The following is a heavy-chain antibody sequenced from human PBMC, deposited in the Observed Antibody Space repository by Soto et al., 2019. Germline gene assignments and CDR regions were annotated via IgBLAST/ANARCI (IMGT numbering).Heavy chain of an antibody. D-gene: IGHD7-27*01. CDR1: GYTFTGYY. Sequence: ASVKVSCKASGYTFTGYYIHWVRQAPGQGLEWMGSISPHSGGPNYAQRFQGRVTMTRDTSMTTVYMEMSGLTSDDTAVYYCAREEQTGANYYLDYWGQGTLVTVSS. CDR2: ISPHSGGP. CDR3: AREEQTGANYYLDY. V-gene: IGHV1-2*02. J-gene: IGHJ4*02.